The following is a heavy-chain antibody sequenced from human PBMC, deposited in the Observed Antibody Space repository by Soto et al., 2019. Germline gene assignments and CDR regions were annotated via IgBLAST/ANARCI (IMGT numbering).Heavy chain of an antibody. V-gene: IGHV1-18*01. D-gene: IGHD1-20*01. Sequence: QVQLVQSGAAVKKPGASVKVSCKASGYTFTSYGISWVRQAPGQGLEWMGWIKAYNGNTKYVKKLQGRVTNTTDTTTSTAYMELRSLSSDDEAGYCCARDAALGMNDYWGQGTLVTVSS. CDR2: IKAYNGNT. CDR3: ARDAALGMNDY. CDR1: GYTFTSYG. J-gene: IGHJ4*02.